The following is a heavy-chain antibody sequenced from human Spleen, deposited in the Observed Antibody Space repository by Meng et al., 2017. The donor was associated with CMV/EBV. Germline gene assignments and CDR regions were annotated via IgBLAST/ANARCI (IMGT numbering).Heavy chain of an antibody. CDR3: ARGGMTTVTDGHFFVVY. V-gene: IGHV4-39*07. CDR2: IYYSGST. D-gene: IGHD4-17*01. J-gene: IGHJ4*02. CDR1: GGSISSRSYF. Sequence: GSLRLSCTVSGGSISSRSYFWGWIRQPPGKGLEWIGSIYYSGSTYYNPSLKSRVTISVDTSKNQFSLKLSSVTAADTAVYYCARGGMTTVTDGHFFVVYWGQGTLVTVSS.